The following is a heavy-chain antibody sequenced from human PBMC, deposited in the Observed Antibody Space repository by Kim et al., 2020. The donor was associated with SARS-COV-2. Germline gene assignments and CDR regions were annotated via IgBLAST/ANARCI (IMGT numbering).Heavy chain of an antibody. J-gene: IGHJ6*01. Sequence: SETLSLTCTVSGASIRSYYWSWIRQPPGKGLEWIGYIHYSGTTNYIPSLKSRVTISIDTSKNQFSLKLSSVTAADTAVYYCARVRYFDSGSFMD. CDR2: IHYSGTT. CDR1: GASIRSYY. CDR3: ARVRYFDSGSFMD. V-gene: IGHV4-59*13. D-gene: IGHD3-10*01.